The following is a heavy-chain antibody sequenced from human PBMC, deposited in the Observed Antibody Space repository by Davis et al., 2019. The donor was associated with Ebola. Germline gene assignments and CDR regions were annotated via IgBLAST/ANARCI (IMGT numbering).Heavy chain of an antibody. CDR1: GGSISSYY. Sequence: PGGSLRLSCTVSGGSISSYYWSWIRQPPGKGLEWIGYIYYSGSTNYNPSLKSRVTISVDTSKNQFSLKLSSVTAADTAVYYCAREGVAPPRAWFDPWGQGTLVTVSS. CDR2: IYYSGST. CDR3: AREGVAPPRAWFDP. J-gene: IGHJ5*02. D-gene: IGHD2-15*01. V-gene: IGHV4-59*01.